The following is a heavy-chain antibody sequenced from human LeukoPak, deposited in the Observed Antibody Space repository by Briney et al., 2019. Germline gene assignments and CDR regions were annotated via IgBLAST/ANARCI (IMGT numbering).Heavy chain of an antibody. V-gene: IGHV1-2*06. Sequence: ASVKVSCKASGYTFTGYHIHWVRRAPGQGLEWMGRINPYSGDTNFAQKFQGRVTMTRDTSITTAYMDLSSLTPDDTAVYFCARGNSGSDAFDIWGQGTMVTVSS. CDR3: ARGNSGSDAFDI. CDR1: GYTFTGYH. CDR2: INPYSGDT. J-gene: IGHJ3*02. D-gene: IGHD6-19*01.